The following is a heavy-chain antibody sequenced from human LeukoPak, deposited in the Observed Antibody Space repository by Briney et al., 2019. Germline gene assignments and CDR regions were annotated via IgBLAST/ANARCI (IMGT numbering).Heavy chain of an antibody. V-gene: IGHV3-53*01. CDR1: GFTFSGYW. CDR2: IYSGGST. CDR3: ARVVLGWFDP. J-gene: IGHJ5*02. Sequence: GGSLRLSCAASGFTFSGYWMSWVRQAPGKGLEWVSVIYSGGSTYYADSVKGRFTISRDNSKNTLYLQMNSLRAEDTAVYYCARVVLGWFDPWGQGTLVTVSS.